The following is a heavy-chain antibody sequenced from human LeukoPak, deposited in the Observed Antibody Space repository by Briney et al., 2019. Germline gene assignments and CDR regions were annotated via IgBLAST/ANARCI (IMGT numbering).Heavy chain of an antibody. CDR1: GYTFTGYY. J-gene: IGHJ4*02. Sequence: ASVKVSCKASGYTFTGYYMHWVRQAPGQGLEWMGWINPNSGGTNYAQKFQGRVTMTRDTSISTAYMELSRLRSDDTAVYYCARTAMVRGVIIKDYWGQGTLVAVSS. CDR3: ARTAMVRGVIIKDY. CDR2: INPNSGGT. D-gene: IGHD3-10*01. V-gene: IGHV1-2*02.